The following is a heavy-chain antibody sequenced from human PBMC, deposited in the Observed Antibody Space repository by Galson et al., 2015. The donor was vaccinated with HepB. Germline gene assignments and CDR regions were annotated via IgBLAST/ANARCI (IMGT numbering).Heavy chain of an antibody. CDR2: THYSGST. CDR3: ARQAGDGGHFDN. CDR1: GGSIRNNY. J-gene: IGHJ4*02. V-gene: IGHV4-59*08. Sequence: ETLSLTCSVSGGSIRNNYWSWIRQPPGKGLEWIGWTHYSGSTNYDPSLKSRVSTSVDTSKNQFSLKLRSVTAADTAVYYCARQAGDGGHFDNWGQGTLVTVSS.